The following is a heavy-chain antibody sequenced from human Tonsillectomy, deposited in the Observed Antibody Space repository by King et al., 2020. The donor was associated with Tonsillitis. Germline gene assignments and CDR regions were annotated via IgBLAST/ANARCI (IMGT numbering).Heavy chain of an antibody. D-gene: IGHD5-24*01. CDR1: GGSFRDYF. J-gene: IGHJ3*02. V-gene: IGHV4-34*01. CDR3: AIRDGWQQLWAFDM. Sequence: VQLQQWGAGLLKPSETLSLTCAVYGGSFRDYFWSWLRQSPGKGLEWIGEINHSGSTNYNPSLKSRVTISIDTSKKEFSLNLTSVTAADTAMYYCAIRDGWQQLWAFDMWGQGTMVTVSS. CDR2: INHSGST.